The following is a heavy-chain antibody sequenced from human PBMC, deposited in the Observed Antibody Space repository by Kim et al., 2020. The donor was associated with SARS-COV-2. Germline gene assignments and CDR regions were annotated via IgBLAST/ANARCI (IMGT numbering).Heavy chain of an antibody. D-gene: IGHD1-1*01. CDR2: IYYSGST. J-gene: IGHJ3*02. V-gene: IGHV4-31*03. CDR1: GGSISSGGYY. Sequence: SETLSLTCTVSGGSISSGGYYWSWIRQHPGKGLEWIGYIYYSGSTYYNPSLKSRVTISVDTSKNQFSLKLSSVTAADTAVYYCARSGQRAGWAFDIWGQGTMVTVSS. CDR3: ARSGQRAGWAFDI.